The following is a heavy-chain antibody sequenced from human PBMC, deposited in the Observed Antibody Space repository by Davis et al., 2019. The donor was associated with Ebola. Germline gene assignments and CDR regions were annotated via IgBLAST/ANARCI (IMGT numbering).Heavy chain of an antibody. CDR2: TNLKSGVT. CDR3: ARDQFLEIRPSYYYYYMDV. J-gene: IGHJ6*03. CDR1: GYTFTAYH. D-gene: IGHD3-3*01. Sequence: ASVKVSCNASGYTFTAYHIHWVRQAPGQGLDWLGWTNLKSGVTNYAQKFQGRATMTRDTSISTAYMQLTRLTSDDTAVYYCARDQFLEIRPSYYYYYMDVWGEGTTVIVSS. V-gene: IGHV1-2*02.